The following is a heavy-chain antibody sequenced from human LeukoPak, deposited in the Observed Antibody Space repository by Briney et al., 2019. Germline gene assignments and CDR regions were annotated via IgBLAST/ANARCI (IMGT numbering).Heavy chain of an antibody. CDR3: AREGRSGSSWYLAN. CDR1: GYTFTNYA. D-gene: IGHD6-13*01. V-gene: IGHV7-4-1*02. J-gene: IGHJ4*02. Sequence: ASVKVSCKASGYTFTNYAVNWVRQAPGQGLEWMGWINTNTGNPTYAQGFTGRFVFSLDTSVSTAYLQISSLKVEDTAVYYCAREGRSGSSWYLANWGQGVLVTVSS. CDR2: INTNTGNP.